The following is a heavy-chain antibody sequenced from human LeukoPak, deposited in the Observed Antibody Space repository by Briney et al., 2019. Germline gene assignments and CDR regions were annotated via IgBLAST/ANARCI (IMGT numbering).Heavy chain of an antibody. V-gene: IGHV3-48*04. CDR3: ARDQRIAAAGNY. D-gene: IGHD6-13*01. CDR1: GFTFSSYS. J-gene: IGHJ4*02. CDR2: ISSSSTI. Sequence: GGSLRLSCAASGFTFSSYSMNWVRQVPGKGLEWVSYISSSSTIYYADSVKGRFTISRDNAKNSLYLQMNSLRAEGTAVYYCARDQRIAAAGNYWGQGTLVTVSS.